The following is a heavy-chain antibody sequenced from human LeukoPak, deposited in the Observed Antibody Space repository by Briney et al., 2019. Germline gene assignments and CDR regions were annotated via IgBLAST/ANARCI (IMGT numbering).Heavy chain of an antibody. D-gene: IGHD6-13*01. Sequence: GASVKVSCKASGYTFTGYYMHWVRQAPGQGLEWMGWINPNSGGTNYAQKFQGRVTMTRDTSISTAYMELSRLRSDDTAVYYCARMRGGQQLEEMGYYYYYYMDVWGKGTTVTVSS. CDR3: ARMRGGQQLEEMGYYYYYYMDV. J-gene: IGHJ6*03. CDR1: GYTFTGYY. V-gene: IGHV1-2*02. CDR2: INPNSGGT.